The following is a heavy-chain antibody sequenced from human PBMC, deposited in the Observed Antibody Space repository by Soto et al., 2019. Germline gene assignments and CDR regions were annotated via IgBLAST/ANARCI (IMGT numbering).Heavy chain of an antibody. J-gene: IGHJ6*02. CDR1: GFTVSSDS. CDR2: IYSDNNT. CDR3: ARHYSAMGV. V-gene: IGHV3-53*01. Sequence: GGSLRLSCSASGFTVSSDSMTWVRQAPGKGLEWISIIYSDNNTDYADSVKGRFSISRDTSKNILYLQMNSLRAEDTAEYYCARHYSAMGVWGQGTTVTVSS.